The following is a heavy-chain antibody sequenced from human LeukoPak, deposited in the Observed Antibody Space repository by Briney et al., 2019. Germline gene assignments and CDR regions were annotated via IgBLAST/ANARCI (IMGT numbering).Heavy chain of an antibody. CDR1: GFTFSSYA. CDR2: ISGSGGST. V-gene: IGHV3-23*01. J-gene: IGHJ3*02. CDR3: AKGGLGYCSSTSCYRLAAFDI. D-gene: IGHD2-2*01. Sequence: GGSLRLFCAASGFTFSSYAMSWVRQAPGKGLEWVSAISGSGGSTYYADSVKGRFTISRDNSKNTLYLQMNSLRAEDTAVYYCAKGGLGYCSSTSCYRLAAFDIWGQGTMVTVSS.